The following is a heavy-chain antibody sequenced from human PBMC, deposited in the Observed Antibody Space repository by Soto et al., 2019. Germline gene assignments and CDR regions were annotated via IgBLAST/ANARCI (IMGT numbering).Heavy chain of an antibody. CDR1: GGTFSSYT. CDR3: ARDELDASQPADY. CDR2: IIPTLGIA. J-gene: IGHJ4*02. Sequence: QVQLVQSGAEVKKPGSSVKVSCKASGGTFSSYTISWVRQAPGQGLEWMGRIIPTLGIANYAQKFQGRVTITADKSTSTAYMELSSLRSEDTAVYYCARDELDASQPADYWGQGTLVTVSS. D-gene: IGHD1-26*01. V-gene: IGHV1-69*08.